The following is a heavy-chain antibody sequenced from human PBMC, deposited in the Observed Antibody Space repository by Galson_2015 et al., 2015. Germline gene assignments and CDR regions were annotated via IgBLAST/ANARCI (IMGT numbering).Heavy chain of an antibody. J-gene: IGHJ4*02. D-gene: IGHD3-10*01. V-gene: IGHV3-15*01. CDR3: TTFLLLWFGESFDY. CDR1: GFTFSNAW. CDR2: IKSKTDGGTT. Sequence: SLRLSCAASGFTFSNAWMSWVRQAPGKGLEWVGRIKSKTDGGTTDYAAPVKGRFTISRDDSKNTLYLQMNSLKTEDTAVYYCTTFLLLWFGESFDYWGQGTLVTVSS.